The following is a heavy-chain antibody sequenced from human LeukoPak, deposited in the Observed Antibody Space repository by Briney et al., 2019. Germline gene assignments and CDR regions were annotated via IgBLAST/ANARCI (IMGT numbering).Heavy chain of an antibody. V-gene: IGHV3-7*01. J-gene: IGHJ4*02. CDR2: IKQDGSEK. CDR3: ARDGEYNWNDANFDY. D-gene: IGHD1-20*01. Sequence: GGSLRLSCAASGFTFSSYWMSWVRQAPGKGLEWVANIKQDGSEKYYVDSMKGRFTISRDNAKNSLYLQMNSLRAEDTAVYYCARDGEYNWNDANFDYWGQGTLVTVSS. CDR1: GFTFSSYW.